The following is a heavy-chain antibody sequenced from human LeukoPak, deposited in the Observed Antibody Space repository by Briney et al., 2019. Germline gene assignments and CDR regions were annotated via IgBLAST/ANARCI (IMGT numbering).Heavy chain of an antibody. J-gene: IGHJ4*02. CDR1: GFTFSSYA. Sequence: PGGSLRLSCAASGFTFSSYAMSWVRQAPGKGLEWVSAISGSGGSTYYADSVKGRFTISRDNSKNTLYLQMNSLRAEDTAVYYCAAGPPRPNDYGDYGGYWGQGTLVTVSS. V-gene: IGHV3-23*01. D-gene: IGHD4-17*01. CDR3: AAGPPRPNDYGDYGGY. CDR2: ISGSGGST.